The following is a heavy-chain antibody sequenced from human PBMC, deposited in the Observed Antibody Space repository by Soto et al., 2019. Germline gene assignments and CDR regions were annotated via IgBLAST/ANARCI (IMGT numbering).Heavy chain of an antibody. Sequence: SETLSLTCAVYGGSFSGYYWSWIRQPPGKGLEWIGKINHSGSTNYNPSLKSRVTISVDTSKNQFSLKLSSVTAADTAVYYCARRSGYRASGDFDYWGQGTLVTVSS. J-gene: IGHJ4*02. CDR1: GGSFSGYY. CDR2: INHSGST. D-gene: IGHD3-3*01. CDR3: ARRSGYRASGDFDY. V-gene: IGHV4-34*01.